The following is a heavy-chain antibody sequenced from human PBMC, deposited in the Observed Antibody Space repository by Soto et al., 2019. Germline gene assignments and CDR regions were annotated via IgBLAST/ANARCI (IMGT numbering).Heavy chain of an antibody. CDR1: GFTFSSYA. Sequence: QVQLVESGGGVVQPGRSLRLSCAASGFTFSSYAMHWVRQAPGKGLEWVAVISYDGSNKYYADSVKGRFTISRDNSQDTLYLQMNSLRAEDTAVYYCARGWGSSSWYYCYYGMDVWGQGTTVTVSS. CDR3: ARGWGSSSWYYCYYGMDV. J-gene: IGHJ6*02. D-gene: IGHD6-13*01. V-gene: IGHV3-30-3*01. CDR2: ISYDGSNK.